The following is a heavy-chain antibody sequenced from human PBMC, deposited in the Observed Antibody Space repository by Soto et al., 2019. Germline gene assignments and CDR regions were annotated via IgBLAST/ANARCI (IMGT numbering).Heavy chain of an antibody. V-gene: IGHV1-46*01. J-gene: IGHJ3*02. Sequence: ASVKVSCKTSENTFSSHYIHWVRQAPGQGLEWMGIINPGGGSTRNAQKFQGRVTMTKDTSTSTVYMELSNLRSGDTAVFSCNRGGGREGFDIWGQGTMVTVSS. CDR1: ENTFSSHY. CDR2: INPGGGST. D-gene: IGHD3-16*01. CDR3: NRGGGREGFDI.